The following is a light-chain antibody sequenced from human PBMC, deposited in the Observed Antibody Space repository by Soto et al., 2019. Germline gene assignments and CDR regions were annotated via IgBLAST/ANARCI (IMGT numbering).Light chain of an antibody. V-gene: IGLV2-23*01. Sequence: QSALTQPASVSGSPGQSITISSTGTSSDVGNYNVVSWYQQHPGKAPKLMIYEGSKRPSGVSNRFSGSKSGNTASLTISGLQAEDEAEYYCCSSAGSDTVLFGGGTKLTVL. CDR2: EGS. J-gene: IGLJ2*01. CDR1: SSDVGNYNV. CDR3: CSSAGSDTVL.